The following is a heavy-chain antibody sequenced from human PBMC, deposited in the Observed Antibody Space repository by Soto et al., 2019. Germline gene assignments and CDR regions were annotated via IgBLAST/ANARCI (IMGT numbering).Heavy chain of an antibody. CDR2: INAGNGNT. D-gene: IGHD6-19*01. Sequence: QVQLVQSGAEVKKPGASVKVSWKASGYTFTSYAMHWVRQAPGERLEWMGWINAGNGNTKYSQKLQGTVTITRDTSASTAYMELSSLRSEDTAVYYCARGVAGPLHWFDPWGQGTLVTVSS. J-gene: IGHJ5*02. CDR1: GYTFTSYA. V-gene: IGHV1-3*01. CDR3: ARGVAGPLHWFDP.